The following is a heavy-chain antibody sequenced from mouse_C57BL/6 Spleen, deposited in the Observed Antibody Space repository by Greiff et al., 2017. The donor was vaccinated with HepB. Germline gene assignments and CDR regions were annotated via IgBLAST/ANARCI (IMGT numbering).Heavy chain of an antibody. Sequence: QVQLQQPGAELVRPGSSVKLSCKASGYTFTSSWMDWVKQRPGQGLEWIGNIYPSDSETHYNQKFKDKATLTVDKSSSTAYMQLSSLTSEDSAVYYCARRWDYGSRWCVYGRQGTLLSVSA. V-gene: IGHV1-61*01. D-gene: IGHD1-1*01. CDR3: ARRWDYGSRWCVY. J-gene: IGHJ3*01. CDR2: IYPSDSET. CDR1: GYTFTSSW.